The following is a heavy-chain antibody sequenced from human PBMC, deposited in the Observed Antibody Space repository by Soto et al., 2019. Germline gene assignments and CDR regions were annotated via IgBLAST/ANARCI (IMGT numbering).Heavy chain of an antibody. CDR1: GFVFKDSS. D-gene: IGHD3-10*01. V-gene: IGHV3-73*01. Sequence: EVLLVESGGGLVQPWGSLKLSCAASGFVFKDSSIHWVRQASGNGLEWVGRIRDRAFSYAPAYAASVKGRFTISRDDSTNTAYLQMNSLKTEDTAIYFCTRLISAAQDYWGQGTLVTVSS. J-gene: IGHJ4*02. CDR2: IRDRAFSYAP. CDR3: TRLISAAQDY.